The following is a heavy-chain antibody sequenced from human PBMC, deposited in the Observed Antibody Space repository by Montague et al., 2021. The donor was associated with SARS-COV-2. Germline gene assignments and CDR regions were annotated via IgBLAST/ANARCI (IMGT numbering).Heavy chain of an antibody. CDR2: MHDSGTA. J-gene: IGHJ4*02. CDR3: TRPLRGSGTWGYFDY. Sequence: SETLSLTCTVSDGSIRSYYWNWMRQTPGKGLEWIGYMHDSGTANYNPSLRSRVTLMVDASRNQFSLELSSVTAADTAMYYCTRPLRGSGTWGYFDYWAQGTLVTVSS. D-gene: IGHD3-10*01. V-gene: IGHV4-59*08. CDR1: DGSIRSYY.